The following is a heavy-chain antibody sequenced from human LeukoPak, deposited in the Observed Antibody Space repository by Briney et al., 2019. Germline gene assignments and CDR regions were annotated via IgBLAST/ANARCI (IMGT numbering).Heavy chain of an antibody. Sequence: ASVKVSCKASGYTFTSYAISWVRQAPGQGLEWMGRIIPILGIANYAQKFQGRVTITADKSTSTAYMELSSLRSEDTAVYYCARVAAESSGYWGQGTLVTVSS. J-gene: IGHJ4*02. CDR1: GYTFTSYA. CDR3: ARVAAESSGY. CDR2: IIPILGIA. V-gene: IGHV1-69*04. D-gene: IGHD6-13*01.